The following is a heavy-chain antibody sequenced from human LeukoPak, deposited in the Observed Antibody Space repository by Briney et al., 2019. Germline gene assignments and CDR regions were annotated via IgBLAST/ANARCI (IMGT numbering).Heavy chain of an antibody. CDR3: ARDRWIQLRYYFDY. V-gene: IGHV1-2*02. CDR2: INPNSGGT. J-gene: IGHJ4*02. Sequence: ASVNVSCTASGYTFTGYYMHWVRQAPGQGLEWMGWINPNSGGTNYAQKFQGRVTMTRDTSISTAYMELSRLRSDDTAVYYCARDRWIQLRYYFDYWGQGTLVTVSS. CDR1: GYTFTGYY. D-gene: IGHD5-18*01.